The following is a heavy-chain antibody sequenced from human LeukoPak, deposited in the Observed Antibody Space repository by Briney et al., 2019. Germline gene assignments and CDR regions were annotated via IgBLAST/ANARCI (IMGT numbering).Heavy chain of an antibody. CDR1: GFAFSNQA. J-gene: IGHJ4*02. V-gene: IGHV3-23*01. Sequence: GGSLRLSCAASGFAFSNQAMGWVRQAPGKGLEWVSVISDSGSITYYADSVKGRFTISRDNAKNSLYLQMNGLRAEDTAVYYCARDSCINGVCYVDYWGQGTLVTVSS. CDR3: ARDSCINGVCYVDY. D-gene: IGHD2-8*01. CDR2: ISDSGSIT.